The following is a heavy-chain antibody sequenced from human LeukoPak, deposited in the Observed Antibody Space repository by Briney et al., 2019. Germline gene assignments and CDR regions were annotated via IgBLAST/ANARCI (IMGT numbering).Heavy chain of an antibody. Sequence: ASVKVSCKASGYTFTSYDINWVRQATGQGLEWMGWMNPNSGNTGYAQKFQGRVTMTRNTSISTAYMELSSLRSVDTAVYYCARGPYYDILTGYLLDYWGQGTLVTVSS. J-gene: IGHJ4*02. CDR3: ARGPYYDILTGYLLDY. V-gene: IGHV1-8*01. CDR2: MNPNSGNT. CDR1: GYTFTSYD. D-gene: IGHD3-9*01.